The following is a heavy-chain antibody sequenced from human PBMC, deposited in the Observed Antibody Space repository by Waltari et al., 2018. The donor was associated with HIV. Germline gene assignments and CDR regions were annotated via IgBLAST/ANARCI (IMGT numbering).Heavy chain of an antibody. CDR1: GGSISSSSYY. V-gene: IGHV4-39*01. CDR3: ARLEIDNSGYYYDDH. D-gene: IGHD3-22*01. CDR2: IYYSGST. J-gene: IGHJ4*02. Sequence: QLQLQESGPGLVKPSETLSLTCPVSGGSISSSSYYWGGIRQPPGKGLEWIGNIYYSGSTYYSPSLKSRVTMSVDTSKNQFSLKLSSVTAADTAVYYCARLEIDNSGYYYDDHWGQGTLVTVSS.